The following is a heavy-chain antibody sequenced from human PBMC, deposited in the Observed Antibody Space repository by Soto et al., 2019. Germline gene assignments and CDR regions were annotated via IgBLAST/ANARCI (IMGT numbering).Heavy chain of an antibody. D-gene: IGHD1-26*01. CDR2: INAGNGNT. J-gene: IGHJ4*02. CDR3: ASRRPIVGARHFDY. Sequence: QVQLVQSGAEVKKPGASVKVSCKASGYTVTSYAMHGVRQAPGQRLEWMGWINAGNGNTKYSQKFQGRVTITRDTSASTAYMELSSLRSEDTAVYYCASRRPIVGARHFDYWGQGTLVTVSS. CDR1: GYTVTSYA. V-gene: IGHV1-3*01.